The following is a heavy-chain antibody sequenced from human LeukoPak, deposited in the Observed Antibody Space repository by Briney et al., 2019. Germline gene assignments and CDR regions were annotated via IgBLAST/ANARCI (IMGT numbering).Heavy chain of an antibody. V-gene: IGHV4-59*01. CDR2: IYYSGST. J-gene: IGHJ3*02. CDR3: ARGYPGWAFDI. D-gene: IGHD1-1*01. Sequence: SETLSLTCTVSGGSISSYYWSWIRQPPGKGLEWIGYIYYSGSTNHNPSLKSRDTISVDTSKNQFSLKLSSVTAADTAVYYCARGYPGWAFDIWGQGTMVTVSS. CDR1: GGSISSYY.